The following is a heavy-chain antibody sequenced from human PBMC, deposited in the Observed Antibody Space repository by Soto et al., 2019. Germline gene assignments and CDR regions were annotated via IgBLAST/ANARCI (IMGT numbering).Heavy chain of an antibody. CDR3: ARGRLWFGEFFFDP. CDR1: GGSISSGGYY. V-gene: IGHV4-31*03. D-gene: IGHD3-10*01. CDR2: IYYSGST. Sequence: QVQLQESGPGLVKPSQTLSLTCTVSGGSISSGGYYWSWIRQHPGKGLEWIGYIYYSGSTYYNPSLKSRVTISVDTSKNQFSLKLSSVTAADTAVYYCARGRLWFGEFFFDPWGQGTLVTVSS. J-gene: IGHJ5*02.